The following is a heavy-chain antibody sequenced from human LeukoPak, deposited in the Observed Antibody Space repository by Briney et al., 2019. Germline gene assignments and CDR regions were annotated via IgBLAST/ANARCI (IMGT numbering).Heavy chain of an antibody. D-gene: IGHD3/OR15-3a*01. V-gene: IGHV1-46*01. CDR1: GDSFTTYY. CDR3: ARGYPLDWNYFDY. CDR2: INPSGGDT. J-gene: IGHJ4*02. Sequence: GASVKVSCKTSGDSFTTYYFHWVRQAPGQGLEWMGIINPSGGDTSYAQKFQGRVTMTRDTSTSTVYMELSSLRSEDTAVYYCARGYPLDWNYFDYWGQGTLVTVSS.